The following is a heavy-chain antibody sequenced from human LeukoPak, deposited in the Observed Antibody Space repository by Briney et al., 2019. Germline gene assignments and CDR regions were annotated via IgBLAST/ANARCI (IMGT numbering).Heavy chain of an antibody. CDR2: ISYDGSNK. D-gene: IGHD2-2*01. V-gene: IGHV3-30-3*01. J-gene: IGHJ3*01. CDR1: GFTFSSYA. Sequence: GGSLRLSCAASGFTFSSYAMHWVRQAPGKGLEWVAVISYDGSNKYYADSVKGRFTISRDNSKNTLFLQMNSLRADDTAMFYCARETQYCTGSSCYLHNAFDVWGQGTMVTVSS. CDR3: ARETQYCTGSSCYLHNAFDV.